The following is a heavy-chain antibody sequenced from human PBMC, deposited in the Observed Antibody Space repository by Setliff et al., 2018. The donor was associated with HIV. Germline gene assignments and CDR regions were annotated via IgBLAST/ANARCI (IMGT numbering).Heavy chain of an antibody. CDR2: VYYTGST. V-gene: IGHV4-59*12. Sequence: TSETLSLTCIVSGGSIGSYYWSWIRQSPGKGLEWIGYVYYTGSTNYNPSLKSRVTIGVDTSKNQFSLKLTSVTAADTAVYYCARGPPAEDYYYYMDVWDKGTTVTVSS. CDR1: GGSIGSYY. J-gene: IGHJ6*03. CDR3: ARGPPAEDYYYYMDV.